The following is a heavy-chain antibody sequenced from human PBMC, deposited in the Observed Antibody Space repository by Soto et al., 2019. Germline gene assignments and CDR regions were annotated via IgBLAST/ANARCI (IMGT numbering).Heavy chain of an antibody. Sequence: QVHLQESGPGLVEPSETLSLTCAVSGVSDSETYWWSWVRQPPGKGLEWIGEISHRGTPHYNASLWSRVSMSTDTSRNQISLTLMSVTAADSASYFCARHVGVPGTRGFDYWGQGTLVTVSS. CDR3: ARHVGVPGTRGFDY. CDR1: GVSDSETYW. J-gene: IGHJ4*02. D-gene: IGHD6-13*01. V-gene: IGHV4-4*02. CDR2: ISHRGTP.